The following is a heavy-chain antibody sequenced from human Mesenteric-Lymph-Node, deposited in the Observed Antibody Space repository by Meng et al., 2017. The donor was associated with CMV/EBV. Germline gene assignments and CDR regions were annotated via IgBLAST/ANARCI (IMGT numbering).Heavy chain of an antibody. D-gene: IGHD1-14*01. J-gene: IGHJ4*02. CDR3: AKDIGNSSGFAY. V-gene: IGHV3-33*06. CDR1: GFTFSSYY. CDR2: IWYDGSNK. Sequence: CVASGFTFSSYYIHWVRQAPGKGLEWVALIWYDGSNKYYADSVKGRFTISRDNSKNTVYLQVNSLRAEDTAVYYCAKDIGNSSGFAYLGQFTLFPLSS.